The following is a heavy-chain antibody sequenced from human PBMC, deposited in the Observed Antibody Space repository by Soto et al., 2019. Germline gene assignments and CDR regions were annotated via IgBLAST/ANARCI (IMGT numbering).Heavy chain of an antibody. CDR3: ARTRGLLSPFDY. J-gene: IGHJ4*02. CDR2: INAGNGNT. D-gene: IGHD3-3*01. Sequence: XSVKVCCNASVYTFTSYAMHWVRQAPGQRLEWMGWINAGNGNTKYSQKFQGRVTITRDTSASTAYMELSSLRSEDTAVYYCARTRGLLSPFDYWGQGTLVTVSS. CDR1: VYTFTSYA. V-gene: IGHV1-3*01.